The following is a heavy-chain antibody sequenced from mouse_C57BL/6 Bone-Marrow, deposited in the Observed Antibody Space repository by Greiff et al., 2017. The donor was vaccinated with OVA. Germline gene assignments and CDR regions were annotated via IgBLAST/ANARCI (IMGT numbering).Heavy chain of an antibody. J-gene: IGHJ2*01. V-gene: IGHV1-53*01. Sequence: QVQLQQPGAELVKPGASVKLSCKASGYTFTSYWMHWVKQRPGQGLEWIGNINPGNGGTNYNEKFKSKATLTVDKSSSTADMQLSSLTSEDSAVYYCARSSGNYLVRYWGQGTTLTVSS. CDR1: GYTFTSYW. CDR2: INPGNGGT. CDR3: ARSSGNYLVRY. D-gene: IGHD2-1*01.